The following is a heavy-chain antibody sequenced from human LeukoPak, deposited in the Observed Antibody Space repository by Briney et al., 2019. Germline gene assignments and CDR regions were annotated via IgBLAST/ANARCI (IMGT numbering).Heavy chain of an antibody. CDR3: AKDGFQWELGPHYFDF. D-gene: IGHD3-3*01. CDR1: GFTFDDYA. CDR2: ITGGGGTT. V-gene: IGHV3-23*01. J-gene: IGHJ4*02. Sequence: GGSLRLSCAASGFTFDDYAMHWVRQAPGKGLEWVSSITGGGGTTYYADSVKGRFTISRDNSKNTLYLEMKSLRAEDTAVYYCAKDGFQWELGPHYFDFWGQGILVAVSS.